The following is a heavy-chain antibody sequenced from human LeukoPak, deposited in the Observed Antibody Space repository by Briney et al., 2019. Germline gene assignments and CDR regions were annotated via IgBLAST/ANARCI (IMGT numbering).Heavy chain of an antibody. D-gene: IGHD4-17*01. J-gene: IGHJ6*02. CDR1: GFTFDDYA. V-gene: IGHV3-43D*03. CDR2: ISWDGGST. CDR3: AKDMFHGDSSYYYGMDV. Sequence: GGSLRLSCAASGFTFDDYAMHWVRQAPGKGLEWVSLISWDGGSTYYADSVKGRFTISRVNSKNSLYLQMNSLRAEDTALYYCAKDMFHGDSSYYYGMDVWGQGTTVTVSS.